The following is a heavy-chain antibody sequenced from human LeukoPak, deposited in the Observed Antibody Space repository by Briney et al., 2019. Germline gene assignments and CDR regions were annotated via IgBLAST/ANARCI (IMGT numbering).Heavy chain of an antibody. CDR1: GSSISIYY. J-gene: IGHJ5*02. CDR2: IYYSGST. V-gene: IGHV4-59*01. Sequence: SETLSLTCTVSGSSISIYYWSWIRQPPGKGLEWIGYIYYSGSTNYNPSLKSRVTISVDTSKNQFSLKLSSVTAADTAVYCCARVGGHCSSTSCYGGIDPWGQGTLVTVSS. CDR3: ARVGGHCSSTSCYGGIDP. D-gene: IGHD2-2*01.